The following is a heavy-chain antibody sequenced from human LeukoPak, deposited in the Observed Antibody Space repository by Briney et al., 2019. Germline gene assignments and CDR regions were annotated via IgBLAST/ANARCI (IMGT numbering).Heavy chain of an antibody. D-gene: IGHD3-10*01. CDR1: GGSFSGYY. CDR2: INHSGST. CDR3: ARVNYGSGSYYFPYYYYYGMDV. Sequence: SETLSLTCAVYGGSFSGYYWSWIRQPPGKGLEWIGEINHSGSTNYNPSLKSRVTISVDTSKNQFSLKLSSVTAADTAVYYCARVNYGSGSYYFPYYYYYGMDVWGQGTTVTVSS. J-gene: IGHJ6*02. V-gene: IGHV4-34*01.